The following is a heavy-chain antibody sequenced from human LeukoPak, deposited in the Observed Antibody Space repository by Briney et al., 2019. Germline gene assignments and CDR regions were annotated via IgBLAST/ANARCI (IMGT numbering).Heavy chain of an antibody. D-gene: IGHD1-26*01. CDR3: ARGPVSGRSKGWFDP. J-gene: IGHJ5*02. CDR1: GYTFPSYD. Sequence: GASVKVSCKASGYTFPSYDINWVRQATGQGLEWMGWMNPNSGNTGYAQKFQGRVTMTSNTTISTAYMELSSLRSEDTAVYYCARGPVSGRSKGWFDPWGQGTLVTVSS. V-gene: IGHV1-8*01. CDR2: MNPNSGNT.